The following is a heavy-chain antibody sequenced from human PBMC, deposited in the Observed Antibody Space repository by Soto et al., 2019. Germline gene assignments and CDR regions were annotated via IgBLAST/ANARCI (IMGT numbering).Heavy chain of an antibody. CDR2: IIPISGTA. Sequence: QVQLVQSGAEVKKPGSSVKVSCKASGGTFSSYAISWGRQAPGQGLEWMGGIIPISGTANYAQKFQGRVPITADESTSTVYRGLSSLRSEDTAVYFCARSQGSSTSLEIYYYYYYGMDVWGQGTTVTVSS. D-gene: IGHD2-2*01. CDR3: ARSQGSSTSLEIYYYYYYGMDV. J-gene: IGHJ6*02. V-gene: IGHV1-69*01. CDR1: GGTFSSYA.